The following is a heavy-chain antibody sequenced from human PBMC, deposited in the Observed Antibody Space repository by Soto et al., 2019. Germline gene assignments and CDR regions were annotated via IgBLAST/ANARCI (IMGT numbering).Heavy chain of an antibody. J-gene: IGHJ6*02. D-gene: IGHD1-26*01. V-gene: IGHV4-30-2*01. Sequence: QLQLQESGSGLVKPSQTLSLTCAVSGGSISSGDYSWSWIRQPPGKGLEWIGYIYHSGSTYYNPSXRXRVTISADRSKNQFSPKLSSVTVAATAVYYCARISHRWEVDVWGQGTTVTVSS. CDR2: IYHSGST. CDR1: GGSISSGDYS. CDR3: ARISHRWEVDV.